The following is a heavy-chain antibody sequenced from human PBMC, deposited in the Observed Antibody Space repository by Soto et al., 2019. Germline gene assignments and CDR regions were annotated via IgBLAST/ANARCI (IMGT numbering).Heavy chain of an antibody. V-gene: IGHV1-24*01. CDR2: FDPEDGET. CDR1: GYTLTELS. J-gene: IGHJ5*02. Sequence: ASVKVSCKVSGYTLTELSMHWVRQAPGKGLEWMGGFDPEDGETIYAQKFQGRVTMTEDTSTDTAYMELSSLRSEDTAVYYCATDLRGLQNWNYGWFDPWGQGTLVTVSS. CDR3: ATDLRGLQNWNYGWFDP. D-gene: IGHD1-7*01.